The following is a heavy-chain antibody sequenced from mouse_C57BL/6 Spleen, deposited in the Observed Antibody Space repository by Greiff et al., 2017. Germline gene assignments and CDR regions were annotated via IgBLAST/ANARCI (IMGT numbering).Heavy chain of an antibody. D-gene: IGHD2-1*01. Sequence: ESGPGLVKPSQSLSLTCSVTGYSITSGYYWNWIRQFPGNKLEWMGYISYDGSNNYNPSLKNRISITRDTSKNQFFLKLNSVTTEDTATYYCARRGNLYAMDYWGQGTSVTVSS. J-gene: IGHJ4*01. V-gene: IGHV3-6*01. CDR1: GYSITSGYY. CDR2: ISYDGSN. CDR3: ARRGNLYAMDY.